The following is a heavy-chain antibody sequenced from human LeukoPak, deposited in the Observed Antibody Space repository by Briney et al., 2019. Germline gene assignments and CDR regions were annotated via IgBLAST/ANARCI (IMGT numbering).Heavy chain of an antibody. D-gene: IGHD5-24*01. J-gene: IGHJ6*02. CDR1: GFTFSNYA. V-gene: IGHV3-23*01. CDR2: ISGSGGST. CDR3: AKDWMARGYYYYGMDV. Sequence: GGSLRLSCAASGFTFSNYAMSWVRQAPGKGLEWVSAISGSGGSTYYADSVKGRFTISRDNSKNTLYLQMNSLRAEDTAVYYCAKDWMARGYYYYGMDVWGQGTTVTVSS.